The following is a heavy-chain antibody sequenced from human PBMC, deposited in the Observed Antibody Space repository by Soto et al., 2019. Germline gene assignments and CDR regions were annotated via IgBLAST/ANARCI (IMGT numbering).Heavy chain of an antibody. Sequence: GGSLRLSCGASGFIFNDYWMNWVRQAPGKGLEWVANISPDGSAIRYVDSVKGRFIVSRDNAHNSLFLQMNSLRAEDTAVYYCAGWGQQNYWGLGTLVTVSS. D-gene: IGHD3-16*01. J-gene: IGHJ4*02. CDR3: AGWGQQNY. V-gene: IGHV3-7*05. CDR1: GFIFNDYW. CDR2: ISPDGSAI.